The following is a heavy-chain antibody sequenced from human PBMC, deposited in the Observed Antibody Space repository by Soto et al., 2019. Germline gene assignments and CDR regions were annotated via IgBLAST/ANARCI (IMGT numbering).Heavy chain of an antibody. CDR3: ARMDYYDSSVWFDP. CDR1: GYTFTSYG. D-gene: IGHD3-22*01. Sequence: GASVKVSCTASGYTFTSYGSSWVRQAPGQGLEWMGWISAYNGNTNYAQKLQGRVTMTTDTSTSTAYMELRSLRSDDTAVYYCARMDYYDSSVWFDPWGQGTLVTVSS. CDR2: ISAYNGNT. J-gene: IGHJ5*02. V-gene: IGHV1-18*01.